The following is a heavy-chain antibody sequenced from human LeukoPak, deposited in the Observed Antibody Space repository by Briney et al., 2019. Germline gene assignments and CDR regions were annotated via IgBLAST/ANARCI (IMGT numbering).Heavy chain of an antibody. CDR3: ARDRRVLRFLEWFKYFDY. V-gene: IGHV3-7*01. CDR1: GFTFSSYW. J-gene: IGHJ4*02. CDR2: IKQDGSEK. D-gene: IGHD3-3*01. Sequence: GGSLRLSCAASGFTFSSYWMSWVRQAPGKGLEWVANIKQDGSEKYYVDSVKGRFTISRDNAKNSLYLQMNSVRAEDTAVYYCARDRRVLRFLEWFKYFDYWGQGTLVTVSS.